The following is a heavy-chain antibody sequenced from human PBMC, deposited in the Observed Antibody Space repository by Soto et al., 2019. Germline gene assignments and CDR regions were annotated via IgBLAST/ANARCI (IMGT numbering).Heavy chain of an antibody. V-gene: IGHV4-59*01. CDR1: GDSISSYY. J-gene: IGHJ4*02. Sequence: PSETPSLTCTVSGDSISSYYWTWIRQPPGKGLEYIGYIYYSGRTYYNPSLKSRVTISVDTSKNQFSLKLSSVTAADTAVYYCARGHLGITTTGTWYDFDYWGQGTLVTVSS. D-gene: IGHD2-15*01. CDR2: IYYSGRT. CDR3: ARGHLGITTTGTWYDFDY.